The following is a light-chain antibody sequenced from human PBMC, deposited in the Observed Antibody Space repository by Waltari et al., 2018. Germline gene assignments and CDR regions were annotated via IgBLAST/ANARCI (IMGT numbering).Light chain of an antibody. V-gene: IGKV3D-15*01. CDR3: QHHSTWPPT. CDR1: QNIRNS. CDR2: LAS. J-gene: IGKJ1*01. Sequence: EIVMTQSPATLSVSPGERATLSCRASQNIRNSLARYQQKPGQAPRLPISLASTRATGIPARFSGSGSGTQFSLTISSLQHEDFAIYYCQHHSTWPPTFGPGTRV.